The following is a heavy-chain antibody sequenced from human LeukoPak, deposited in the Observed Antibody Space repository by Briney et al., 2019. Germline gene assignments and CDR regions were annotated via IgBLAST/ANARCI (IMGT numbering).Heavy chain of an antibody. CDR3: ASMYCSSTSCYYVDY. V-gene: IGHV4-38-2*01. CDR2: IYHSGST. J-gene: IGHJ4*02. Sequence: SETLSLTCAVSGYSISSGYYWGWIRQPPGKGLEWIGSIYHSGSTYYNPSLKSRVTMSVDTSKNQFSLKLSSVTAADTAVYYCASMYCSSTSCYYVDYWGQGTLVTVSS. CDR1: GYSISSGYY. D-gene: IGHD2-2*01.